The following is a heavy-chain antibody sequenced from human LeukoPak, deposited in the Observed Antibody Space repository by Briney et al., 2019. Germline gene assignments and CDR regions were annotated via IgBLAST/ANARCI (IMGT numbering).Heavy chain of an antibody. CDR3: ARHTSSWYDD. CDR1: GESFSDYH. CDR2: INRSGTT. J-gene: IGHJ5*02. Sequence: PSETLSLTCTLYGESFSDYHWTWLPLPPGEGLEWIGEINRSGTTSYNPSLKSRVTISVDRSKNQLSLKVTSVTAADTAVYYCARHTSSWYDDWGQGTLVTVSS. D-gene: IGHD2-2*01. V-gene: IGHV4-34*01.